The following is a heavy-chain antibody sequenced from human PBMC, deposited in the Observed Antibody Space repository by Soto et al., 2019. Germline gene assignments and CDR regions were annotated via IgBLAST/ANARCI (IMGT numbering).Heavy chain of an antibody. CDR1: GGSFSGYY. J-gene: IGHJ2*01. D-gene: IGHD3-16*01. Sequence: QVQLQQWGAGLLKPSETLSLTCAVYGGSFSGYYWSWIRQPPGKGLEWIGEINHSGSTNYNPSLKRRVTIAVDTSKNQFSLQLSSVTAADTAVYYCARRPRKFKRGPRGCWYFDLWGRGTLVTVSS. V-gene: IGHV4-34*01. CDR3: ARRPRKFKRGPRGCWYFDL. CDR2: INHSGST.